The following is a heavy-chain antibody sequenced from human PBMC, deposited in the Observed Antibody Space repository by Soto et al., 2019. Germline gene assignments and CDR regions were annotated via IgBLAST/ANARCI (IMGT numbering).Heavy chain of an antibody. Sequence: QVQLVQSGPEVKKPGASVKVSCKASGYTFTTYGFSWLRQAAGQGLACVGGISACNGNTYYSEKLQGRDTMTTDTSTNTGYMEMRSLTSGDTAVYYCASEPIYYNDGCVNYPLGYLGQGTMVTVYS. J-gene: IGHJ4*02. CDR2: ISACNGNT. V-gene: IGHV1-18*04. CDR3: ASEPIYYNDGCVNYPLGY. CDR1: GYTFTTYG. D-gene: IGHD3-22*01.